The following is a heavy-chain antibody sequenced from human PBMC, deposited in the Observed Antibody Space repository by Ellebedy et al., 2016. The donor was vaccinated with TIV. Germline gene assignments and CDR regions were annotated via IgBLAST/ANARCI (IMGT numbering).Heavy chain of an antibody. V-gene: IGHV4-30-4*01. Sequence: MPSETLSLTCTVPGGSINSGDYYWSWIRQPPGKGLEWVGYIYYSGSAYYNSSLKGRVKISVDRSKNQISLALNSVTAAETAVYFCARGLTGNAFDIWGQGTMVTVSS. CDR3: ARGLTGNAFDI. J-gene: IGHJ3*02. D-gene: IGHD1-20*01. CDR1: GGSINSGDYY. CDR2: IYYSGSA.